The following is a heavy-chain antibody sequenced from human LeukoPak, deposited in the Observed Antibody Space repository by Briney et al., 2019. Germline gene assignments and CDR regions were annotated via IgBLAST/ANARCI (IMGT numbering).Heavy chain of an antibody. CDR2: RSPDGSGK. CDR1: GFTFSTYW. V-gene: IGHV3-7*01. J-gene: IGHJ4*02. CDR3: VSWETGVTIPENS. D-gene: IGHD3-10*01. Sequence: GGSLRLSCAASGFTFSTYWMSWIRQAPGKGLEWVAHRSPDGSGKYYVDSVKGRFTISRDNAKNSLRLQMNSLRDEDSAVYYCVSWETGVTIPENSWGQGTLVIVSS.